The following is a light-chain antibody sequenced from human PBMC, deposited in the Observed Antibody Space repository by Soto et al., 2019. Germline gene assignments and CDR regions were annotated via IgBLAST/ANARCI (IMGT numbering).Light chain of an antibody. CDR2: NNN. J-gene: IGLJ1*01. CDR1: SSNIGSNP. CDR3: AAWDDSLSGPV. Sequence: QSVLTQSPSASGTLGQRVSISCSGSSSNIGSNPVNWYQQLPGTAPRLLIYNNNQRPSGVPDRFFGSKSGTSASLAISGLQSEHEADYYRAAWDDSLSGPVFGTGPKLTVL. V-gene: IGLV1-44*01.